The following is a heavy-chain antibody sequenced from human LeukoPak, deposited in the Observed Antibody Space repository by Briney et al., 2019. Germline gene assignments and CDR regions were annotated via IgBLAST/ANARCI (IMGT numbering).Heavy chain of an antibody. CDR1: GYTFTGYY. V-gene: IGHV1-2*02. CDR3: ARVWSSSSPYYFDY. Sequence: ATVKVSCKASGYTFTGYYMHWVRQAPGQGLEWMGWINPNSGGTNYAQKFQGRVTMTRDTSISTAYMELSRLRSDDTAVCYCARVWSSSSPYYFDYWGQGTLVTVSS. D-gene: IGHD6-13*01. CDR2: INPNSGGT. J-gene: IGHJ4*02.